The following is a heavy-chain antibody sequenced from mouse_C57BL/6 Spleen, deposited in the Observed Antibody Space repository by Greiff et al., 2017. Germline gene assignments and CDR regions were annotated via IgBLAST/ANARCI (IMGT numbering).Heavy chain of an antibody. Sequence: DVKVVESGGGLVKPGGSLKLSCAASGFTFSSYAMSWVRQTPEKRLEWVVTFSDGGSYTYYPDNVKGRFPISRDNAKNNLYMQVGHLKTEDTAMYYCARVGLITTVVANAMDYWGQGTSVTVSS. V-gene: IGHV5-4*03. D-gene: IGHD1-1*01. CDR1: GFTFSSYA. CDR3: ARVGLITTVVANAMDY. J-gene: IGHJ4*01. CDR2: FSDGGSYT.